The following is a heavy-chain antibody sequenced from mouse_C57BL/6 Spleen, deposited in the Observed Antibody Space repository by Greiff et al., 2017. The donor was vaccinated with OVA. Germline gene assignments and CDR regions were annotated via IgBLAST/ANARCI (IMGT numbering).Heavy chain of an antibody. CDR1: GYSITSGYY. J-gene: IGHJ4*01. V-gene: IGHV3-6*01. CDR3: ASESYLDY. CDR2: ISYDGSN. D-gene: IGHD2-10*01. Sequence: EVQLQQSGPGLVKPSQSLSLTCSVTGYSITSGYYWNWIRQFPGNKLEWMGYISYDGSNNYNPSLKNRISITRDTSKNQFFLKLNSVTTEDTATYYCASESYLDYWGQGTSVTVSS.